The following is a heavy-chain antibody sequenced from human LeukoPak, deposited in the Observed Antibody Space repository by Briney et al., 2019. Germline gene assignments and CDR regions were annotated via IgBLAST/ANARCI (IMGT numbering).Heavy chain of an antibody. CDR3: ARDWGNGDGYNSYYFDY. CDR1: GYTFTVYY. D-gene: IGHD5-24*01. Sequence: ASMKVSCKASGYTFTVYYMHWVRQAPGQGLEWMGWINPNSGGTNYAQKFQGRVTMTRDTSISTAYMELSRLRSDDTAVYYCARDWGNGDGYNSYYFDYWGQGTLVTVSS. J-gene: IGHJ4*02. V-gene: IGHV1-2*02. CDR2: INPNSGGT.